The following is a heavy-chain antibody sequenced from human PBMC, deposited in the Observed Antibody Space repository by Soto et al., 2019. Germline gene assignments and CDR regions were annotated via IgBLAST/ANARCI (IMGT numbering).Heavy chain of an antibody. CDR2: IINSSSTI. CDR1: GFHFSCYI. J-gene: IGHJ4*02. Sequence: GGAVRVPCSLSGFHFSCYIMYCVPLAHGKGLGWDAFIINSSSTIDYVACVKGRFTISRDNAKDSLYLQMNSLRDEDTGVYYCARITQNAFGSGYFPDGSDYWGQGNLVTVAS. V-gene: IGHV3-48*02. D-gene: IGHD3-3*01. CDR3: ARITQNAFGSGYFPDGSDY.